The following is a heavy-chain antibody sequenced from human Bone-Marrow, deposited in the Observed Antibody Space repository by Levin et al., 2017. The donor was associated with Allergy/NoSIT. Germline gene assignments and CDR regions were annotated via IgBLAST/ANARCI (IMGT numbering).Heavy chain of an antibody. CDR1: GFTVTNTF. D-gene: IGHD2-2*03. V-gene: IGHV3-66*01. J-gene: IGHJ4*02. CDR2: IHREGGT. CDR3: AKETEWSLGY. Sequence: HPGESLKISCTISGFTVTNTFMSWVRQAPGKGLEWVSVIHREGGTNYADSVKGRFTIFRDSSENTLYLQLNSLRADDTAVYFCAKETEWSLGYWGQGTLVTVSS.